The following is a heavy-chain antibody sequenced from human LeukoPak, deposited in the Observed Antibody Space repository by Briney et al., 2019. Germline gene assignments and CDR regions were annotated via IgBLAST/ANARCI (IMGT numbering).Heavy chain of an antibody. Sequence: PSETLSLTCTVSGGSIRSISYHWGWIRQPQGKGPEWIGSIYYSGSLYYNPSLKSRATISIDTSKNQFSLKMTSVTAADTAVYYCARHNGYTSSWYGYFFDHWGQGILASVSS. D-gene: IGHD6-13*01. CDR1: GGSIRSISYH. J-gene: IGHJ4*02. V-gene: IGHV4-39*01. CDR3: ARHNGYTSSWYGYFFDH. CDR2: IYYSGSL.